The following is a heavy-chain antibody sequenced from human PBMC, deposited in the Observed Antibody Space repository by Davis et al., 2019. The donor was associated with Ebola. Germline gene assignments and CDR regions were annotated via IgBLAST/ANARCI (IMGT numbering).Heavy chain of an antibody. D-gene: IGHD6-6*01. CDR2: IYYSGST. CDR3: ARASNIAAPLYYFDY. J-gene: IGHJ4*02. CDR1: GGSISSYY. V-gene: IGHV4-59*01. Sequence: PSETLSLTCTVSGGSISSYYWSWIRQPPGKGLEWIGYIYYSGSTNYNPSLKSRVTISVDTSKNQFSLKLSSVTAADTAVYYCARASNIAAPLYYFDYWGQGTLVTVSS.